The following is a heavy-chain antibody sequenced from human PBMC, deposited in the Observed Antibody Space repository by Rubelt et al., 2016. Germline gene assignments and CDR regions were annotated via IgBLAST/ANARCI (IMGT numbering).Heavy chain of an antibody. V-gene: IGHV1-3*01. CDR3: ARSAPKVGSSGASDI. CDR2: INAGNGNT. D-gene: IGHD6-6*01. J-gene: IGHJ3*02. Sequence: MHWVRQAPGQRLEWMGWINAGNGNTKYSQKFQGRVTITRDTSASTAYMELSSLRSEDTAVYYCARSAPKVGSSGASDIWGQGTMVTVSS.